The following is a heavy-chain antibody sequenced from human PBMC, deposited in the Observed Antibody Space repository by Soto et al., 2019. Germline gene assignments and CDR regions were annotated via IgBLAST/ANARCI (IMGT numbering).Heavy chain of an antibody. J-gene: IGHJ5*02. Sequence: ASVKVSCKASGYTFTSYYMHWVRHAPGQGLEWMGIINPSGGSTSYAQKFQGRVTMTRDTSTSTVYMELSSLRSEDTAVYYCARDLLAARQESINWLDPWGKGTQVTVTS. CDR3: ARDLLAARQESINWLDP. D-gene: IGHD6-6*01. CDR2: INPSGGST. CDR1: GYTFTSYY. V-gene: IGHV1-46*03.